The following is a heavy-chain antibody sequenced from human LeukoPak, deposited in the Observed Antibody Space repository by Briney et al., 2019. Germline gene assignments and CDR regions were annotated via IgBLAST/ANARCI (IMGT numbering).Heavy chain of an antibody. V-gene: IGHV1-69*04. CDR3: ARDSNCSSTSCNDPWGISIKEYGMDV. Sequence: GASVKVSCKASGYTFTSYGISWVRQAPGQGLEWMGRIIPILDIANYAQKLQGRVTITADKSTSTAYMELSSLRSEDTAVYYCARDSNCSSTSCNDPWGISIKEYGMDVWGQGTTVTVSS. D-gene: IGHD2-2*01. CDR2: IIPILDIA. CDR1: GYTFTSYG. J-gene: IGHJ6*02.